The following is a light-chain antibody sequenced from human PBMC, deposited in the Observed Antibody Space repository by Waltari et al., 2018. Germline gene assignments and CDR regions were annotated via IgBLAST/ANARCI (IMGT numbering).Light chain of an antibody. CDR2: ATS. CDR1: QSLGTS. V-gene: IGKV1-39*01. Sequence: DLQMTQSPSSLSAFVGDRVIITCRARQSLGTSLNWYQQKPRKAPKLLIYATSTLQRGVPSRFSGSGSGTDFTLTISSLQPEDFATYSCHQNYSPPPTFGQGTKVEIK. CDR3: HQNYSPPPT. J-gene: IGKJ1*01.